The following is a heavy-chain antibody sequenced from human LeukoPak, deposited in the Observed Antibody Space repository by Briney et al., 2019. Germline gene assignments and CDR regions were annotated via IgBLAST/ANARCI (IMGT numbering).Heavy chain of an antibody. D-gene: IGHD3-22*01. Sequence: GGSLRLSCAASGFTFSSYAMHWVRQAPGKGLEWVAFIRYDGSNKYYADSVKGRFTISRDNSKNTLYLQMNSLRAEDTAVYYCAKDQGLLPHPDAFDIWGQGTMVTVSS. V-gene: IGHV3-30*02. CDR2: IRYDGSNK. CDR1: GFTFSSYA. J-gene: IGHJ3*02. CDR3: AKDQGLLPHPDAFDI.